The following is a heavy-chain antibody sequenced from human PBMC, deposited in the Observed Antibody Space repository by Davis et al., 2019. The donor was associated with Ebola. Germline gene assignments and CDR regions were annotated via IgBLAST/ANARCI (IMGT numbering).Heavy chain of an antibody. Sequence: PSETLSLTCTVSGGSISSGDYYWSWIRQPPGKGLEWIGFIYYSGSTYYNPSLKSRVTISVDTSKNQFSLKLSSVTAADTAVYYCAREVNWGFLGFYYYYMDVWGKGTTVTVSS. D-gene: IGHD7-27*01. V-gene: IGHV4-30-4*08. J-gene: IGHJ6*03. CDR1: GGSISSGDYY. CDR2: IYYSGST. CDR3: AREVNWGFLGFYYYYMDV.